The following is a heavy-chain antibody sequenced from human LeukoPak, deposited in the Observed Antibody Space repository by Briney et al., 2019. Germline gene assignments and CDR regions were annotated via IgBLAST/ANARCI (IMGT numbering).Heavy chain of an antibody. CDR3: ARDRGPSLIAAAGNNYYYGMDV. CDR1: GYTFTSYY. Sequence: ASVKVSCKASGYTFTSYYMRWVRQAPGQGLEWMGIINPSGGSTSYAQKFQGRVTMTRDTSTSTVYMELSSLRSEDTAVYYCARDRGPSLIAAAGNNYYYGMDVWGQGTTVTVSS. V-gene: IGHV1-46*01. CDR2: INPSGGST. D-gene: IGHD6-13*01. J-gene: IGHJ6*02.